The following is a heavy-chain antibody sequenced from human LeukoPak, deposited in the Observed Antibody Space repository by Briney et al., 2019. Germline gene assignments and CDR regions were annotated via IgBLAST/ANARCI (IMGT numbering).Heavy chain of an antibody. Sequence: PSETLSLTCTVSGGSISSYYWSWIRQPPGEGLEWIGYIYYSGSTNYNPSLKSRVTISVDTSKNQFSLKLSSVTAADTAVYYCAREGEPNCFDYWGQGTLVTVSS. D-gene: IGHD3-16*01. V-gene: IGHV4-59*01. CDR3: AREGEPNCFDY. CDR2: IYYSGST. J-gene: IGHJ4*02. CDR1: GGSISSYY.